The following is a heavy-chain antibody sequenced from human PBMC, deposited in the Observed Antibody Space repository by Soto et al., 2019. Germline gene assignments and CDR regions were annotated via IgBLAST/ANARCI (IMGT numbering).Heavy chain of an antibody. CDR3: AREGELGYCSGGSCPFDY. CDR1: GGTFSSYA. J-gene: IGHJ4*02. D-gene: IGHD2-15*01. CDR2: IIPIFGTA. Sequence: QVQLVQSGAEVKKPGSSVKVSCKASGGTFSSYAISWGRQAPGQGLEWMGGIIPIFGTANYAQKFQGRVTITADESTSTAYMELSSLRSEDTAVYYCAREGELGYCSGGSCPFDYWGQGTLVTGSS. V-gene: IGHV1-69*01.